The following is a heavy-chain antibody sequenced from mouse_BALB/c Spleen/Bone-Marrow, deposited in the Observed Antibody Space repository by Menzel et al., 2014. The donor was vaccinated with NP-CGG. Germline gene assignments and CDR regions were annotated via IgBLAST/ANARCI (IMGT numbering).Heavy chain of an antibody. V-gene: IGHV1-67*01. J-gene: IGHJ3*01. CDR3: ARSGYGYDWFAY. CDR2: TSTYSGNT. D-gene: IGHD2-2*01. Sequence: VKLVESGPELVRPGVSVKISCKGSGYTFADYAMHWVKQSHAKSLEWIGVTSTYSGNTNYNQKFKGKATMTVDKSSSTAYMELARLTSEDSDIYYCARSGYGYDWFAYWGQGTLVTVSA. CDR1: GYTFADYA.